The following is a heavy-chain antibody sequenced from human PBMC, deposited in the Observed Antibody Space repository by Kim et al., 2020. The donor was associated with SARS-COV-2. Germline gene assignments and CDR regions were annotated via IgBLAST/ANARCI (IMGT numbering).Heavy chain of an antibody. V-gene: IGHV1-3*01. CDR2: INGGNGNT. J-gene: IGHJ5*02. Sequence: VSVKVSCKASGYTFDTYALYWVRQAPGQRFEWMGWINGGNGNTRYSQNFQGRVTITRDTSATTAYMELSSLTSKDTAVYYCAREGSGSYNWLDPWGQGTLVTVSS. CDR1: GYTFDTYA. D-gene: IGHD3-10*01. CDR3: AREGSGSYNWLDP.